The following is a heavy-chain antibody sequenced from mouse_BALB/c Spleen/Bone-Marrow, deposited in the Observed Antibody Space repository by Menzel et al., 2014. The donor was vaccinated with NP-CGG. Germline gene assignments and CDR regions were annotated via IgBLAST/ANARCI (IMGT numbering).Heavy chain of an antibody. CDR1: GFTFTDYY. Sequence: EVQLVESGGGLVQPGGSLILSCAPSGFTFTDYYMNWVRQPPGKALEWLGFISNKANGYTTEYSASVKGLFTISRDNSQSILYLQMNTLRAEDSATYYCARDKGGILFDYWGQGTTLTVSS. CDR3: ARDKGGILFDY. D-gene: IGHD1-1*02. J-gene: IGHJ2*01. V-gene: IGHV7-3*02. CDR2: ISNKANGYTT.